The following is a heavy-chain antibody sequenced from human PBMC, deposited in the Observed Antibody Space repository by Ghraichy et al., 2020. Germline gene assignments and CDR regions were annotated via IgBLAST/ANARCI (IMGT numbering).Heavy chain of an antibody. Sequence: GGSLRLSCAAYDFTFSSYAMSRVRQAPGKGLEWVSAISGSGGSTYYADSVKGRFTISRDNSKNTLYLLMNSLRAEDTAVYYCAKGACGGDCYSDSQHWGQGSLVTVAS. CDR1: DFTFSSYA. CDR2: ISGSGGST. J-gene: IGHJ1*01. D-gene: IGHD2-21*02. CDR3: AKGACGGDCYSDSQH. V-gene: IGHV3-23*01.